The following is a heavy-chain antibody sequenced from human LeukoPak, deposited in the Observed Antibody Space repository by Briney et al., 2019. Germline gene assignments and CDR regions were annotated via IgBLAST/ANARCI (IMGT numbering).Heavy chain of an antibody. CDR1: GGTFSSYA. CDR2: IIPIFGTA. Sequence: ASVKVSCKASGGTFSSYAISWVRQAPGQGLEWMGGIIPIFGTANYAQKFQGRVTITADESTSTAYMELSSLRSEDTAVYYCARDYCTRCYYYYYGMDVWGQGTTVTVPS. D-gene: IGHD2-2*01. V-gene: IGHV1-69*13. CDR3: ARDYCTRCYYYYYGMDV. J-gene: IGHJ6*02.